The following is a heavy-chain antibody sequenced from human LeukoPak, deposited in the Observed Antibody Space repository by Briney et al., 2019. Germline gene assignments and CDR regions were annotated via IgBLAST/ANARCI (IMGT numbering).Heavy chain of an antibody. CDR2: IYYSGST. Sequence: PSQTLSLTCTVSGGSISSGGYYWSWIRQHPGKGLEWIGYIYYSGSTYYNPSLKSRVTISVDTSKNQFSLKLSSVTAADTAMYYCARDPPSASSGIGYWGQGTLVTVSS. D-gene: IGHD3-10*01. J-gene: IGHJ4*02. V-gene: IGHV4-31*03. CDR3: ARDPPSASSGIGY. CDR1: GGSISSGGYY.